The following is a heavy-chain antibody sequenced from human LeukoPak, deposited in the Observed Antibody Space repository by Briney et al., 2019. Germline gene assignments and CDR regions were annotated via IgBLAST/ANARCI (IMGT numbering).Heavy chain of an antibody. CDR3: ASMVTTLDAFDI. CDR1: GFTLSSYS. Sequence: GGSLRLSCAASGFTLSSYSMNWVRQAPGKGLEWVSYISSSGSTIRYADSVKGRFTISRDNAKNSLYLRMNSLRAEDTAVYYCASMVTTLDAFDIWGQGTMVTVSS. J-gene: IGHJ3*02. V-gene: IGHV3-48*04. D-gene: IGHD4-17*01. CDR2: ISSSGSTI.